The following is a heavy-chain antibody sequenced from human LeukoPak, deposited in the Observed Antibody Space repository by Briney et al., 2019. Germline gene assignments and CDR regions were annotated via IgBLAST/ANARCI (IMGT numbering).Heavy chain of an antibody. J-gene: IGHJ5*02. CDR2: INSDGTST. CDR1: GFTFRSFW. CDR3: ARTLGVPSAFDP. V-gene: IGHV3-74*01. D-gene: IGHD2-2*01. Sequence: PGGSLRLPCAASGFTFRSFWMHWVRQAPGKGLLWVSRINSDGTSTTYADSVKGRFTISRDNAKNTVYLQMNSLRAEDTAIYYCARTLGVPSAFDPWGQGTLVTVSS.